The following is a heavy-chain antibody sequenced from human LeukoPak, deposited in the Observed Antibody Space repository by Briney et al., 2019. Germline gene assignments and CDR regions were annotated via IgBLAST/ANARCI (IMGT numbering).Heavy chain of an antibody. CDR1: GFTFSSYA. V-gene: IGHV3-23*01. CDR3: VRRGGSDGWGAFDI. J-gene: IGHJ3*02. CDR2: ISGGSGST. D-gene: IGHD5-24*01. Sequence: GGSLRLSCAASGFTFSSYAMSWVRQAPGKGLAWVSTISGGSGSTYCADSVKGRFTISRDNSKNTLSLQLNSLSREDTAIYYCVRRGGSDGWGAFDIWGQGTVVTVSS.